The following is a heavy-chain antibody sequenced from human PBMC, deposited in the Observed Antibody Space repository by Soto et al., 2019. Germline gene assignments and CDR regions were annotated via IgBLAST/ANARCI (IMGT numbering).Heavy chain of an antibody. J-gene: IGHJ5*02. V-gene: IGHV3-30*02. CDR2: IPNDGSTE. Sequence: GVSLSLSCSASVFPVSMYCMQWVRQAPGKGLEWVAFIPNDGSTEYYTDSVKGRFTISRDNSKNTLYLQMDSLTGEDTAVYYCARDRSGVLGFDPWGQGSLVNVSS. CDR3: ARDRSGVLGFDP. D-gene: IGHD2-8*01. CDR1: VFPVSMYC.